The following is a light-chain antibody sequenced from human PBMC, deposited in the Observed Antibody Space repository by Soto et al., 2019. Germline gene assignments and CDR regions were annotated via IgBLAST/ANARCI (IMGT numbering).Light chain of an antibody. J-gene: IGKJ3*01. CDR1: QSVSSTY. Sequence: EVVLTQSPGTLSLSPGERATLSCRASQSVSSTYLAWSQQKPGQAPRVLICGGSARATGVPDRFSGSGSGTDFTLTISRLEPEDFGVYFCHQYSGSQFPFGPGTTVDVK. CDR2: GGS. V-gene: IGKV3-20*01. CDR3: HQYSGSQFP.